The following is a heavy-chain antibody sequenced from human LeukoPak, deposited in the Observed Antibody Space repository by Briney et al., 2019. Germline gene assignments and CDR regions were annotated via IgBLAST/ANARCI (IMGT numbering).Heavy chain of an antibody. J-gene: IGHJ4*02. D-gene: IGHD5-12*01. CDR3: ARGARPGYSGYDYYFDY. CDR1: GFTFSSYA. Sequence: GGSLRLSCAASGFTFSSYAMHWVRQAPGKGLEWVAVISYDGSNKYYADSVKGRFTISRDNSKNTLYLQMNSLRAEDTAVYYCARGARPGYSGYDYYFDYWGQGTLVTVSS. V-gene: IGHV3-30*04. CDR2: ISYDGSNK.